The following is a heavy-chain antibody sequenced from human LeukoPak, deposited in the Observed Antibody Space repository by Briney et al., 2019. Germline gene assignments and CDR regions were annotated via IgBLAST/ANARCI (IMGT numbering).Heavy chain of an antibody. CDR3: AKDGSKELLFRRSGRYMDV. J-gene: IGHJ6*03. CDR1: GFTFSSYA. V-gene: IGHV3-23*01. D-gene: IGHD3-10*01. CDR2: INGSGGST. Sequence: GGSLRLSCAASGFTFSSYAMSWVRQAPGKGLECASTINGSGGSTYYADSVKGRFTISRDNSKNTLFLQMNSLSAEDTAVYYCAKDGSKELLFRRSGRYMDVWGKGTTVTISS.